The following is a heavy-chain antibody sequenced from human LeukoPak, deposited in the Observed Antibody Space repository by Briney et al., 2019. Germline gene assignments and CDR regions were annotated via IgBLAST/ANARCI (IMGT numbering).Heavy chain of an antibody. D-gene: IGHD3-9*01. CDR1: GYTFADYY. CDR2: IYPKSGGT. V-gene: IGHV1-2*02. CDR3: ARVSTSGYRDWLDP. J-gene: IGHJ5*02. Sequence: ASVKVSCKTSGYTFADYYIHWVRQAPGQGLEWMGWIYPKSGGTNSAQKFQGRVTMTRHTSISTAYMELSRLRFDDTAVYYCARVSTSGYRDWLDPWGQGTQVTVSS.